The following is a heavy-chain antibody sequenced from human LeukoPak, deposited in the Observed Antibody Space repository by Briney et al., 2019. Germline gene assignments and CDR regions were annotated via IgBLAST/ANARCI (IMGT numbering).Heavy chain of an antibody. Sequence: ASVKVSCKASGGTFSSYAISWVRQAPGQGLEWMGGIIPIFGTANYAQKFQGRVTITADESTSTAYMELSSLRSEDTAIYYCARQRTVVTPEFFDYWGQGTLVIVSS. CDR2: IIPIFGTA. J-gene: IGHJ4*02. CDR3: ARQRTVVTPEFFDY. V-gene: IGHV1-69*13. CDR1: GGTFSSYA. D-gene: IGHD4-23*01.